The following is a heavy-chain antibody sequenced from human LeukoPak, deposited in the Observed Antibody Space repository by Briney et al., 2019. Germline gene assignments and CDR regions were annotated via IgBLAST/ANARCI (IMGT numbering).Heavy chain of an antibody. CDR2: IYSSGST. CDR3: ARGIGSWYYFDY. Sequence: SETLSLTCTVSGGSISTYYWSWIRQPAGKGLEWIGRIYSSGSTSYNPSLKSRVTMSVDTSKNQFSLKLSSVTAADTAVYYCARGIGSWYYFDYWGQGTLVTVSS. J-gene: IGHJ4*02. CDR1: GGSISTYY. D-gene: IGHD6-13*01. V-gene: IGHV4-4*07.